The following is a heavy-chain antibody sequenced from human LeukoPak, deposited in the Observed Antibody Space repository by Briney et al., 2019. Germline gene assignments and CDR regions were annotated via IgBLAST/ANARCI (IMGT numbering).Heavy chain of an antibody. CDR1: GYTFTSYD. V-gene: IGHV1-8*03. D-gene: IGHD4-23*01. CDR2: MKPNSGKT. CDR3: ARGHGGLMSFDY. J-gene: IGHJ4*02. Sequence: ASVKVSCKASGYTFTSYDINWVRQAPGQRVEWMGWMKPNSGKTGYAQKFQGRGTITRDTSISTGYMGMCRLRAEETPLYNCARGHGGLMSFDYWGQGTLVTVSS.